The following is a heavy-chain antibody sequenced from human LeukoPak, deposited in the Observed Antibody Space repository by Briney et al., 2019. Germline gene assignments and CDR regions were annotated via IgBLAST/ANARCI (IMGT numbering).Heavy chain of an antibody. CDR1: GFTFSSYA. J-gene: IGHJ4*02. CDR2: ISYDGSNK. CDR3: ARAPGYSYGPGAY. Sequence: GGPLRLSCAASGFTFSSYAMHWVRQAPGKGLEWVAVISYDGSNKYYADSVKGRFTISRDNSKNTLYLQMNSLRAEDTAVYYCARAPGYSYGPGAYWGQGTLVTVSS. V-gene: IGHV3-30-3*01. D-gene: IGHD5-18*01.